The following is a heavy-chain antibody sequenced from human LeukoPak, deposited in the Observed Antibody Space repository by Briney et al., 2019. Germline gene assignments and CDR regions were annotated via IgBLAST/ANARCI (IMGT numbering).Heavy chain of an antibody. Sequence: GGSLRLSCAASGITFSTYDMSWVRQAPGKGLEWVSGISWSGGTTYYADSVKGRFTISRDNSKNTLYLQMNSLRAEDTAVYYCAKTVKDSSGYYYDADYYYYMDVWGKGTTVTVSS. CDR1: GITFSTYD. D-gene: IGHD3-22*01. CDR3: AKTVKDSSGYYYDADYYYYMDV. J-gene: IGHJ6*03. CDR2: ISWSGGTT. V-gene: IGHV3-23*01.